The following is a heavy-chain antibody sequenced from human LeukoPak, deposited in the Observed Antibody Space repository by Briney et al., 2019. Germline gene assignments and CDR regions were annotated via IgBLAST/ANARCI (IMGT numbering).Heavy chain of an antibody. Sequence: ASVKVSCKASGHTFTSYGISWVRQAPGQGLEWMGWISAYNGNTNYAQKLQGRVTMTTDTSTSTAYMELRSLRSDDTAVYYCARDRGSDQGWYTFDYWGQGTLVTVSS. CDR3: ARDRGSDQGWYTFDY. J-gene: IGHJ4*02. CDR2: ISAYNGNT. D-gene: IGHD1-1*01. CDR1: GHTFTSYG. V-gene: IGHV1-18*01.